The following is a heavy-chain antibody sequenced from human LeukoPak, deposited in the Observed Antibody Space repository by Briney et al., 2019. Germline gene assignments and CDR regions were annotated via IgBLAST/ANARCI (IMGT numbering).Heavy chain of an antibody. CDR2: ISGSGGST. Sequence: GGSLRLSCAASGFTFSSYAMSWVRQAPGKGLEWVSAISGSGGSTYYADSVKGRFTISRDNAKNSLYLQMNSLRAEDTAVYYCAAIGYCSGGSCYPEDYWGQGTLVTVSS. CDR3: AAIGYCSGGSCYPEDY. D-gene: IGHD2-15*01. CDR1: GFTFSSYA. J-gene: IGHJ4*02. V-gene: IGHV3-23*01.